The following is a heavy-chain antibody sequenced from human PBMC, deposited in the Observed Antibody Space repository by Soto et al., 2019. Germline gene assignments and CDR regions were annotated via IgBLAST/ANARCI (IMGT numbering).Heavy chain of an antibody. Sequence: SETLSLTCTVSGGSITSSYWSWIRRPPGKGLEWIAYIYDTGISGYTPSTSYNPSLKSRVTMSVDTSKSQFSLNLTSVTAADTAVYYCARGAVYSGYYYYYPVNVWGQGATVTVSS. V-gene: IGHV4-59*12. CDR1: GGSITSSY. J-gene: IGHJ6*02. CDR2: IYDTGISGYTPST. CDR3: ARGAVYSGYYYYYPVNV. D-gene: IGHD4-4*01.